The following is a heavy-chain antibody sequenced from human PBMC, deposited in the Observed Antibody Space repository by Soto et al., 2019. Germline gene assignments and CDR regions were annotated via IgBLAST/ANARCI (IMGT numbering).Heavy chain of an antibody. V-gene: IGHV4-39*01. Sequence: QLQLQESGPGLVKPSATLSLTCTVSGGSITGAYYYWGWIRQSPGKGLEYIGSIHYSGRTYYNPSLQGRVTVSVDTSKNQFSLRLVSVTAADTAVYYCARHGSGTYYAIDYWGQGTLVTVSS. J-gene: IGHJ4*02. D-gene: IGHD3-10*01. CDR2: IHYSGRT. CDR1: GGSITGAYYY. CDR3: ARHGSGTYYAIDY.